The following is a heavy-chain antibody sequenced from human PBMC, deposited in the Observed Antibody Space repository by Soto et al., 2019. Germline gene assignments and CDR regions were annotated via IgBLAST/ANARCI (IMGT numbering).Heavy chain of an antibody. Sequence: QVQLVQSGAEVKKPGSSVKVSCKASGGTFSSYTISWVRQAPGQGLDWMGRIIPILGIANYAQKFQGRVTITADKSTSTAYMELSCLRSEDTAVYYCAREGSSGVNYWGQGTLVTVSS. CDR2: IIPILGIA. CDR1: GGTFSSYT. J-gene: IGHJ4*02. V-gene: IGHV1-69*08. CDR3: AREGSSGVNY. D-gene: IGHD6-19*01.